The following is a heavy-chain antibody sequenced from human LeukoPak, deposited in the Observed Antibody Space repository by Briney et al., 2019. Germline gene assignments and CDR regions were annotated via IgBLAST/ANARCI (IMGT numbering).Heavy chain of an antibody. D-gene: IGHD3-22*01. J-gene: IGHJ3*02. CDR3: ARLHSYDSSGYRDAFDI. Sequence: SEALSLTCTVSGGSISSYYWSWIRQPPGKGLEWIGYIYYSGSTNYNPSPKSRVSISVDTSKNQFSLKLSSVTAADTAVYYCARLHSYDSSGYRDAFDIWGQGTMVAVSS. V-gene: IGHV4-59*08. CDR2: IYYSGST. CDR1: GGSISSYY.